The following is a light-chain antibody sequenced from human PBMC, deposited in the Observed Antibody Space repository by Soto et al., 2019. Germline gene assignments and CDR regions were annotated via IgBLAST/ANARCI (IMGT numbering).Light chain of an antibody. CDR1: QSVSSSY. V-gene: IGKV3-20*01. CDR3: QQYGSSPWT. Sequence: EIVLTQSPDTLSLSPGERATLSCRASQSVSSSYLAWYQQKLGQAPRLLMYAASSRATGIPDRFSGSGSGTDFTLTISRLEPEDFAVYYCQQYGSSPWTFGQGTKVEIE. CDR2: AAS. J-gene: IGKJ1*01.